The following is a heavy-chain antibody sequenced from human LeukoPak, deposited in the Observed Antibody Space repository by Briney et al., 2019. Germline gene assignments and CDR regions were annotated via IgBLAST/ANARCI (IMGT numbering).Heavy chain of an antibody. CDR3: ARTPMVATSTDYYFDY. CDR2: INPNSGGT. V-gene: IGHV1-2*06. J-gene: IGHJ4*02. CDR1: GYTFTGYY. Sequence: GASVKVSCKASGYTFTGYYMHWVRQAPGQGLEWMGRINPNSGGTNYAQKFQGRVTMTRDTSISTAYMELSRLRSDDTAVYYCARTPMVATSTDYYFDYWGQGTLVTVSS. D-gene: IGHD5-12*01.